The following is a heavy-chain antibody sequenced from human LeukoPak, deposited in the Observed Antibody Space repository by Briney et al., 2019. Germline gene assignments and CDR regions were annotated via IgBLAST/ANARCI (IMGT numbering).Heavy chain of an antibody. D-gene: IGHD4-23*01. CDR1: GYTFTGCY. Sequence: GASVKVSCKASGYTFTGCYMHWVRQAPGQGLEWMGRINPNSGGTNYAQKFQGRVTMTRDTSISTAYMELSRLRSDDTAVYYCARDWGSDYGGNRPFDYWGQGTLVTVSS. V-gene: IGHV1-2*06. CDR3: ARDWGSDYGGNRPFDY. J-gene: IGHJ4*02. CDR2: INPNSGGT.